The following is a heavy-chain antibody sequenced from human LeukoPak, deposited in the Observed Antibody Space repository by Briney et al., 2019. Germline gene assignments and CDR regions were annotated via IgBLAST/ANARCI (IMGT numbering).Heavy chain of an antibody. V-gene: IGHV2-5*02. CDR3: ARIWFGELFGGAFDS. CDR1: GFSLSTSGVC. CDR2: IYWDDDK. J-gene: IGHJ3*02. D-gene: IGHD3-10*01. Sequence: SRPTPVKPTQTLTLTCTFSGFSLSTSGVCVGWIRQPPGKSLEWLALIYWDDDKRYIPSLKSRLTITKDTSKSQVVLTMTNMDPVDTATYYCARIWFGELFGGAFDSWGQGRIVSVSS.